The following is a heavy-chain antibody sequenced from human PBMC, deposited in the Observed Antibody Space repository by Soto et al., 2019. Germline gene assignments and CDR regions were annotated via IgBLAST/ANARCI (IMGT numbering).Heavy chain of an antibody. CDR1: GYSISSGYY. J-gene: IGHJ4*02. CDR2: IYHSGST. D-gene: IGHD3-10*01. V-gene: IGHV4-38-2*01. Sequence: SETLSLTCAVSGYSISSGYYWGWIRQPPGKGLEWIGSIYHSGSTYYNPSLKSRVTISVDTSKNQFSLKLSSVTAADTAVYYCARGHVLLWFGELLYWGQGTLVTVSS. CDR3: ARGHVLLWFGELLY.